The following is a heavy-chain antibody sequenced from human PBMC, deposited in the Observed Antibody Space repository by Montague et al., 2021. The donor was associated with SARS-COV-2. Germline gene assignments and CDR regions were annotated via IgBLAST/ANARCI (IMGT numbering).Heavy chain of an antibody. D-gene: IGHD2-15*01. CDR1: GFTFSSYA. CDR2: ISYDGSNK. J-gene: IGHJ4*02. CDR3: ARDLVVVAATPIDY. Sequence: SLRLSCAASGFTFSSYAMHWVRQAPGKGLEWVAVISYDGSNKYYADSVKGRFTISRNNSKNTLYLQMNSLRAEDTALYYCARDLVVVAATPIDYWGQGTLVTVSS. V-gene: IGHV3-30-3*01.